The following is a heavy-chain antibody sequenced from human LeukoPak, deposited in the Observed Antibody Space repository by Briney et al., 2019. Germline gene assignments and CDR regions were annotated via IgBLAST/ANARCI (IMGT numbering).Heavy chain of an antibody. D-gene: IGHD1-7*01. CDR3: ARTKEYNWNYRYYFDF. Sequence: SETLSHTCTVSGGSISSYYWSWIRQPPGKGLEWIGYIYYSGSTNYNPSLKSRVTISVDTSKNQFSLKLSSVTAADTAVYYCARTKEYNWNYRYYFDFWGQGTLVTVSS. CDR1: GGSISSYY. V-gene: IGHV4-59*08. CDR2: IYYSGST. J-gene: IGHJ4*02.